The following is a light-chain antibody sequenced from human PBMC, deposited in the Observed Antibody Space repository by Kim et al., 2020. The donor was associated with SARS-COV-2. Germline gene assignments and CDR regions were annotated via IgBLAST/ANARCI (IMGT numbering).Light chain of an antibody. V-gene: IGLV3-25*03. CDR3: QSKDNSGIFVV. Sequence: SYELTQPPSESVSPGQTAKITCSGDALPKQYAYWYQQRPGQAPLMVIQKDTERPSGIPERFSGSSSGTTVTLTITGVQAEDEADYYCQSKDNSGIFVVFG. J-gene: IGLJ3*02. CDR1: ALPKQY. CDR2: KDT.